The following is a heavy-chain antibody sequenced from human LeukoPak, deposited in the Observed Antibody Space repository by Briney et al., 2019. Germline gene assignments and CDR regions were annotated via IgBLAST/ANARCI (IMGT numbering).Heavy chain of an antibody. CDR1: GGSISSGGYY. J-gene: IGHJ4*02. CDR3: ARGAFIAAAGDY. V-gene: IGHV4-31*03. Sequence: SETLSLTCTVSGGSISSGGYYWSWIRQHPGKGLEWIGYIYYSGSTYYNPSLKSRVTISVDTSKNQFSLKLSSVTAADTAVYYCARGAFIAAAGDYWGQGTLVTVSS. D-gene: IGHD6-13*01. CDR2: IYYSGST.